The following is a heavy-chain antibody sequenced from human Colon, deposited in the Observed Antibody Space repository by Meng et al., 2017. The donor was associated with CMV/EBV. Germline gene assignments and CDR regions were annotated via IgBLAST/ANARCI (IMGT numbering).Heavy chain of an antibody. CDR1: GFSLDTRGVG. D-gene: IGHD1-26*01. J-gene: IGHJ4*02. Sequence: CSFSGFSLDTRGVGVAWIRQPPGKALEWLALSYWDDEKRYNPSLQNRLTISNDTSKNQVLLTMTNMDPADTATYYCARRGSGSYAFDHWGQGTLVTVSS. CDR3: ARRGSGSYAFDH. CDR2: SYWDDEK. V-gene: IGHV2-5*02.